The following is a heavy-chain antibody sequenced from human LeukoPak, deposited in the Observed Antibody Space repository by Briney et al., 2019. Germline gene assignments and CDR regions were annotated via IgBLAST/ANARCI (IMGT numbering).Heavy chain of an antibody. CDR1: GFTFSSYG. D-gene: IGHD1-26*01. CDR2: ISGSGGST. V-gene: IGHV3-23*01. J-gene: IGHJ4*02. Sequence: GGSLRLSCAASGFTFSSYGMSWVRQAPGKGLEWVSAISGSGGSTYYADSVKGRCTISRDNSKNTLYLQMNSLRGEDTAVYYCASGIRAFDNWGQGTLVTVSA. CDR3: ASGIRAFDN.